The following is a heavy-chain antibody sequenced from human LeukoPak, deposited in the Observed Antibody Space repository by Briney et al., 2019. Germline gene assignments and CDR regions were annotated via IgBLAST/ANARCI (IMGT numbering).Heavy chain of an antibody. V-gene: IGHV4-61*02. CDR2: IYTSGST. CDR3: AREPKSHRWLPHKGNAFDI. J-gene: IGHJ3*02. D-gene: IGHD5-24*01. Sequence: SQTLSLTCTVSGGSISSGSYYWSWIRQPAGKGLEWIGRIYTSGSTNYNPSLKSRVTISVDTSKNQFSLKLSSVTAADTAVYYCAREPKSHRWLPHKGNAFDIWGQGTMVIVSS. CDR1: GGSISSGSYY.